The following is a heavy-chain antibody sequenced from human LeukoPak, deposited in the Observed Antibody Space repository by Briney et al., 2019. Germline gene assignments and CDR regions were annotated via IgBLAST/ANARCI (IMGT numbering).Heavy chain of an antibody. CDR2: IYPGDSDT. Sequence: GESLKISCKGSGYSFTSYWIGWVRQMPGKGLEWMGIIYPGDSDTRYSPSFQGQVTISADKSISTAYLQWSSLKASDTAMYYCASFRGSSSVPENNWFDPWGQGTLVTVSS. J-gene: IGHJ5*02. D-gene: IGHD6-6*01. CDR3: ASFRGSSSVPENNWFDP. CDR1: GYSFTSYW. V-gene: IGHV5-51*01.